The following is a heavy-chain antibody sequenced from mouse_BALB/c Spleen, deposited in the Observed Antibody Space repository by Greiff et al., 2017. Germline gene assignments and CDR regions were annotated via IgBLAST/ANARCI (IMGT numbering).Heavy chain of an antibody. CDR2: IYPGNSDT. CDR3: TRLDYYGYEGFAY. J-gene: IGHJ3*01. Sequence: EVQLQQSGTVLARPGASVKMSCKASGYTFTSYWMHWVKQRPGQGLEWIGAIYPGNSDTSYNQKFKGKAKLTAVTSTSTAYMELSSLTNEDSAVYYCTRLDYYGYEGFAYWGQGTLVTVSA. V-gene: IGHV1-5*01. CDR1: GYTFTSYW. D-gene: IGHD1-2*01.